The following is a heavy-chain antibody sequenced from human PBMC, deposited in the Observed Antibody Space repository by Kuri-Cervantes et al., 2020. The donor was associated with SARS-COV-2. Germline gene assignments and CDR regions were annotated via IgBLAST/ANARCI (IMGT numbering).Heavy chain of an antibody. V-gene: IGHV1-2*02. J-gene: IGHJ5*02. Sequence: ASVKVSCKASGYTFTGYNIHWARQAPGQGLEWTGWINPNSSGTNYAQKFQGRVTMTRDTSISTAYMELSRLRSDDTAVYYCAKDLVRPNWFDHWGQGTLVTVSS. D-gene: IGHD2-8*01. CDR3: AKDLVRPNWFDH. CDR1: GYTFTGYN. CDR2: INPNSSGT.